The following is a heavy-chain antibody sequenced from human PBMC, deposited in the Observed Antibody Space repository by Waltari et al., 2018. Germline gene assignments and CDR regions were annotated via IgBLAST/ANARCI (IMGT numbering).Heavy chain of an antibody. Sequence: QVQLVQSGAEGKKPGASVKVPCKVYGYTLTELSMHWVRHAPGKGLEWMGGFDPEDGETIYAQKFQGRVTMTEDTSTDTAYMELSSLRSEDTAVYYCATSGLIYYYYGMDVWGQGTTVTVSS. CDR2: FDPEDGET. CDR1: GYTLTELS. CDR3: ATSGLIYYYYGMDV. D-gene: IGHD3-10*01. V-gene: IGHV1-24*01. J-gene: IGHJ6*02.